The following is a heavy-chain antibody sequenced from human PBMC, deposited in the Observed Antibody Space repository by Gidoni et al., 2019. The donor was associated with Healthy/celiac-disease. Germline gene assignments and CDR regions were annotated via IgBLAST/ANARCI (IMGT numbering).Heavy chain of an antibody. CDR3: ARDGERRGGSWYVG. J-gene: IGHJ4*02. CDR2: INPNSGGT. Sequence: QVQLVPSGAEVKKPGASVKVSCKASGYTFTGYYMHWVRQAPGQGLEWMGWINPNSGGTNYAKKFQGRVTMTRDTSISTAYMELSRLRSDDTAVYYCARDGERRGGSWYVGWGQGTLVTVSS. D-gene: IGHD6-13*01. CDR1: GYTFTGYY. V-gene: IGHV1-2*02.